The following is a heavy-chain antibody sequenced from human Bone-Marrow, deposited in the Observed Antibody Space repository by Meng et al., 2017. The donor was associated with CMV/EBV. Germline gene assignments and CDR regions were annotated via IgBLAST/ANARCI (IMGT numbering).Heavy chain of an antibody. CDR3: ARGVGRITIFGVEP. Sequence: GSLRLSCTASGFTFGDYAMSWVRQPPGKGLEWIGEINHSGSTNYNPSLKSRVTISVDTSKNQFSLKLSSVTAADTAVYYCARGVGRITIFGVEPWGQGTLVTVYS. J-gene: IGHJ5*02. CDR2: INHSGST. V-gene: IGHV4-34*01. D-gene: IGHD3-3*01. CDR1: GFTFGDYA.